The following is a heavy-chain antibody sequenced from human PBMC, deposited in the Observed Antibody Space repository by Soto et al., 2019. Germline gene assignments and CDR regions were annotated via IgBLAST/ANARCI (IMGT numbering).Heavy chain of an antibody. CDR2: IYYSGST. CDR1: GGSISSYY. J-gene: IGHJ4*02. D-gene: IGHD5-18*01. Sequence: SETLSLTCTVSGGSISSYYWSWIRQPPGKGLEWIGHIYYSGSTNYNPSLKSRVTISVDTSKNQFSLKLSSVTAADTAVYYCARGISYRGAFDYWGQGTLVTVSS. CDR3: ARGISYRGAFDY. V-gene: IGHV4-59*01.